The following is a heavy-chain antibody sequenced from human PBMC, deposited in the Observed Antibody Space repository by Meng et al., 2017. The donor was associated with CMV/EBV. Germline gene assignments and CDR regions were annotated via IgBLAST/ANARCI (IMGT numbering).Heavy chain of an antibody. CDR2: ISYDGSTK. CDR3: ARDPAYCSGGSCYPSNWFDP. J-gene: IGHJ5*02. Sequence: GGSLRLSCAASGFTFSSYAMHWVRQAPGKGLEWVAVISYDGSTKYYADSVKGRFTISRDNSKNTLYLQMNSLRAEDTAVYYCARDPAYCSGGSCYPSNWFDPWGQGTLVTVSS. V-gene: IGHV3-30*04. CDR1: GFTFSSYA. D-gene: IGHD2-15*01.